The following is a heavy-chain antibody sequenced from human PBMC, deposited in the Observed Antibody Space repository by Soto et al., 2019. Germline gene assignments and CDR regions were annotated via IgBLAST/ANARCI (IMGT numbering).Heavy chain of an antibody. CDR1: GFTFSSYA. Sequence: GGSLRLSCAASGFTFSSYAMSWVRQAPGKGLEWVSAISGSGGSTYYADSVKGRFTISRDNSKNTLYLQMNSLRAEDTAVYYCAKGLGYSGYDPGRGIDYWGQGTLVTVSS. CDR3: AKGLGYSGYDPGRGIDY. D-gene: IGHD5-12*01. CDR2: ISGSGGST. V-gene: IGHV3-23*01. J-gene: IGHJ4*02.